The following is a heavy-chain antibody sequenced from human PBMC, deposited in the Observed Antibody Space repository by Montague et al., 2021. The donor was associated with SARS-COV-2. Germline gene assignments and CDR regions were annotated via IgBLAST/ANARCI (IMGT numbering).Heavy chain of an antibody. CDR1: GGSITNNIDY. J-gene: IGHJ3*01. CDR3: ARLKRYFDSSGSPSAFDF. Sequence: SETLSLTCTVSGGSITNNIDYWAWIRQPPGKGLEWFGSTYYTGNTYYNPSLKSRVTISVVTPKNHFTLKLSSVTAAETAVYYCARLKRYFDSSGSPSAFDFWGRGTKVTVSS. V-gene: IGHV4-39*02. D-gene: IGHD3-22*01. CDR2: TYYTGNT.